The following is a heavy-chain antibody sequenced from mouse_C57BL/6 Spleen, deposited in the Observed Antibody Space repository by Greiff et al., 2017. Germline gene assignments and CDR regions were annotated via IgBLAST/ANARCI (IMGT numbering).Heavy chain of an antibody. Sequence: DVKLMESGGGLVKPGGSLKLSCAASGFTFSSYTMSWVRQTPEKRLEWVATISGGGGNTYYPDSVKGRFTISRDNAKNTLYLQMSSLRSEDTALYYCARPDATVVFDYWGQGTTLTVSS. CDR2: ISGGGGNT. CDR1: GFTFSSYT. CDR3: ARPDATVVFDY. J-gene: IGHJ2*01. V-gene: IGHV5-9*01. D-gene: IGHD1-1*01.